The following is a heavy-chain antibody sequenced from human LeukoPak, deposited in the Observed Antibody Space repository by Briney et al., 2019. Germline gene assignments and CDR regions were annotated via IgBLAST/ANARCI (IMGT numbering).Heavy chain of an antibody. CDR1: GFTFDDYA. CDR2: ISWNSGSI. J-gene: IGHJ4*01. D-gene: IGHD6-25*01. CDR3: AKGTGVAAYFDY. V-gene: IGHV3-9*01. Sequence: GRSLRLSCAASGFTFDDYAMRWVRQAPGKGLEWVSGISWNSGSIGYADSVKGRFTISRDNAKNSPYLQMNSLRAEDTALYYCAKGTGVAAYFDYWGQGTLVTVSS.